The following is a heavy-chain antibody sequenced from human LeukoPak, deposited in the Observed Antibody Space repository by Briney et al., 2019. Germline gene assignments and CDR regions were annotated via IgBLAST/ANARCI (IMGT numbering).Heavy chain of an antibody. J-gene: IGHJ6*02. D-gene: IGHD3-3*01. CDR2: IYTSGST. V-gene: IGHV4-4*07. CDR1: GGSISSYY. CDR3: ARGPFWRDPYYYYGMDV. Sequence: SETLSLTCTVSGGSISSYYWSWIRQPAGKGLEWIGRIYTSGSTNYNPSLKSRVTMSVDTSKNQFSLKLSSVTAADTAVYYCARGPFWRDPYYYYGMDVWGQGTTVTVSS.